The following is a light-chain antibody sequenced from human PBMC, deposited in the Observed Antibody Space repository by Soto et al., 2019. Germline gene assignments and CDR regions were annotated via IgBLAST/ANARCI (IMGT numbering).Light chain of an antibody. CDR1: SRDIGASNS. CDR2: EVT. J-gene: IGLJ2*01. CDR3: GSKAGSNKHVV. V-gene: IGLV2-8*01. Sequence: QSALTQPPSASGSPGQSVTISCAGSSRDIGASNSVSWYQQHPGKAPKLLISEVTKRPSGVPDRFSGSKSGNTASLTVSGLQADDEADYYCGSKAGSNKHVVFGGGTKVTVL.